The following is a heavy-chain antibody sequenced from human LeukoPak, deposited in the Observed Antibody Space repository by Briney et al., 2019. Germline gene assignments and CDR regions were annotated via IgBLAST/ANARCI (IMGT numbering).Heavy chain of an antibody. Sequence: GASVKVSCKASGYTFTTYYLHWVRQAPGQGLEWMGIINPSGGSTSYAQEFQGRVTMTRDTSTSTVYMELSSLRSEDTAVYYCARALSVFGGVISAFDYWGQGTLVTVST. CDR3: ARALSVFGGVISAFDY. J-gene: IGHJ4*02. D-gene: IGHD3-16*01. CDR1: GYTFTTYY. V-gene: IGHV1-46*01. CDR2: INPSGGST.